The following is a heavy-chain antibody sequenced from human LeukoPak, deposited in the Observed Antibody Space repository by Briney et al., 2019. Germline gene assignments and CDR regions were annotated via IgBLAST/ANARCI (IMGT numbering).Heavy chain of an antibody. CDR3: ARDNVGATPFDY. CDR1: GFTFSYFW. Sequence: GGSLRLSCAASGFTFSYFWMSWVRQAPGKGLEWVANINLDGTEKHYVDSVKGRFTISRDNARKSLYLQMNSLRAEDTAVYYCARDNVGATPFDYWGQGTLVTVSS. D-gene: IGHD1-26*01. CDR2: INLDGTEK. V-gene: IGHV3-7*05. J-gene: IGHJ4*02.